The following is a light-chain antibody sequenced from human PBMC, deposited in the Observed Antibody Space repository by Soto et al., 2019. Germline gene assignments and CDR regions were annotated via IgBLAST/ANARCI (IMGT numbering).Light chain of an antibody. CDR2: EAS. V-gene: IGKV2D-29*01. Sequence: DSVVSGNRVSLSGTPGQPASISCRSRQGLRRSDGNTCLYWYLQTPGQPPPPLIYEASNRFSGVPERFSGSGSGTDFTLKISRVEAEDVGVYYCMQSIQLPLTSGGGTKGDIK. CDR3: MQSIQLPLT. J-gene: IGKJ4*01. CDR1: QGLRRSDGNTC.